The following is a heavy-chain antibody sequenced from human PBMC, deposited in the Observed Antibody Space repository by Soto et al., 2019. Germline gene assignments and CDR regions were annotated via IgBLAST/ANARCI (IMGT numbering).Heavy chain of an antibody. CDR3: ARDTGDGTFDF. CDR2: INAGYGNT. Sequence: ASVKVSCKASGYTFSSYAMHWVRQAPGQRLEWMGWINAGYGNTKSSQKFQDRVTISRDTSASTAYVELTSLRSEDTAVYYCARDTGDGTFDFWGQGTLVTVSS. CDR1: GYTFSSYA. V-gene: IGHV1-3*01. D-gene: IGHD7-27*01. J-gene: IGHJ4*02.